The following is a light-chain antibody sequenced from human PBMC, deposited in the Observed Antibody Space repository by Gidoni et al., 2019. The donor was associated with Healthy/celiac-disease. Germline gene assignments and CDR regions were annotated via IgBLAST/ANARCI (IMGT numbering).Light chain of an antibody. CDR3: QSYDSSLSGSV. V-gene: IGLV1-40*01. CDR2: GNS. Sequence: QSVLTPPPSVSGAPGQRVPISCTGNSSNIGAGYDVTWYQQLPGTAPKLLIYGNSNRPSGVPDRFSGSKSGTSASLAITGLQAEDEADYYCQSYDSSLSGSVFGGGTKLTVL. CDR1: SSNIGAGYD. J-gene: IGLJ2*01.